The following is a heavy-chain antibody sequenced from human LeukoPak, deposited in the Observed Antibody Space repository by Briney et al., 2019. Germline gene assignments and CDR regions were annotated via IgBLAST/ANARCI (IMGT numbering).Heavy chain of an antibody. V-gene: IGHV4-34*01. J-gene: IGHJ4*02. D-gene: IGHD6-19*01. CDR1: GGSFSGYY. CDR3: ARGPRSSTQQWLVPKKNYFDY. Sequence: SETLSLTCAVYGGSFSGYYWGWIRQPPGKGLEWIGEINHSGSTNYNPSLKSRVTISVDTSKNQFSLKLSSVTAADTAVYYCARGPRSSTQQWLVPKKNYFDYWGQGTLVTVSS. CDR2: INHSGST.